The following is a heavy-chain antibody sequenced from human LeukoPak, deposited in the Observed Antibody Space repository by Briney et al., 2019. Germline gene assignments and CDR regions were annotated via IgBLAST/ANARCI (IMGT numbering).Heavy chain of an antibody. V-gene: IGHV4-59*08. D-gene: IGHD5-18*01. CDR2: IYYSGST. CDR1: GGSISSYY. Sequence: PSETLSLTCTVSGGSISSYYWSWIRQPPGKGLEWIGYIYYSGSTNYNPSLKSRVTISVDTSKNQFSLTLGSVSATGTAVYYCVSPRGFSYGYFDYWGQGTLVTVSS. CDR3: VSPRGFSYGYFDY. J-gene: IGHJ4*02.